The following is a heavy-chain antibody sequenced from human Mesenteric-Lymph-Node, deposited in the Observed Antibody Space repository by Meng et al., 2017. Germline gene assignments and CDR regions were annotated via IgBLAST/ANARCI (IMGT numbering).Heavy chain of an antibody. CDR1: GGSINSGGYY. J-gene: IGHJ6*02. D-gene: IGHD3-16*02. CDR3: ARCYCVWVRYRPSGMDV. CDR2: IYNDGDT. Sequence: SEILSLTCPVSGGSINSGGYYWSWIRQHPGKGLEWLGHIYNDGDTYYNPYLKSRVSISVDTCKNQFSLKLMSMTAADTAAYDCARCYCVWVRYRPSGMDVWGQGTTVTVSS. V-gene: IGHV4-31*03.